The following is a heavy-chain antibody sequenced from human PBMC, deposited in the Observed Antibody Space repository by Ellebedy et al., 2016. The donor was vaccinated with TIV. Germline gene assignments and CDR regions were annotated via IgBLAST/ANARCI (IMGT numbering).Heavy chain of an antibody. CDR3: ARTPTYCSSTSCYKWGFDY. CDR2: INPNSGGT. Sequence: ASVKVSXXASGYTFTGYYMHWVRQAPGQGLEWMGWINPNSGGTNYAQKFQGRVTMTRDTSISTAYMELSGLRSDDTAVYYCARTPTYCSSTSCYKWGFDYWGQGTLVTVSS. J-gene: IGHJ4*02. V-gene: IGHV1-2*02. CDR1: GYTFTGYY. D-gene: IGHD2-2*02.